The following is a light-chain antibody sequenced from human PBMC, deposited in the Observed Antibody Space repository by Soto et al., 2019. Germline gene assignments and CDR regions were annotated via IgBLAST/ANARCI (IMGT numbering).Light chain of an antibody. CDR3: QQYDNLLAPT. CDR2: DAS. V-gene: IGKV1-33*01. CDR1: QDISSY. J-gene: IGKJ4*01. Sequence: DIQMTQSPSSLSASVGDRVTITCQASQDISSYLNWFQQKPGKAPNLLIFDASKLQTGVSSRFSGSGSGTDSTFTISGLQPEDIATYYYQQYDNLLAPTFGGGTRVDI.